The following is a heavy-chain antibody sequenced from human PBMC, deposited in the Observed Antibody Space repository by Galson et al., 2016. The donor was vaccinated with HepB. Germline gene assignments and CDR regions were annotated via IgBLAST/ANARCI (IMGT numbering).Heavy chain of an antibody. J-gene: IGHJ6*03. V-gene: IGHV4-39*01. CDR3: ATGIVVAGRYYYYYMDV. Sequence: SETLSLTCFVSGGTIRSDYYWGWIRQPPGRGLEWIGSVLSSEGTYYNPSLQSRVTISVDTSKNQFSLRLNSVTAAETGVYYCATGIVVAGRYYYYYMDVCGQGPTVTFSS. D-gene: IGHD6-19*01. CDR2: VLSSEGT. CDR1: GGTIRSDYY.